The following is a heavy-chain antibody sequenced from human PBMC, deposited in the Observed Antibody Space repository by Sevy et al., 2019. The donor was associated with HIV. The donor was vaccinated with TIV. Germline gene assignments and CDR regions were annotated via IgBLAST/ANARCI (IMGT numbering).Heavy chain of an antibody. V-gene: IGHV3-66*01. D-gene: IGHD5-18*01. CDR1: GFTANSNY. Sequence: GGSLRLSCAASGFTANSNYMTWVRQAPGKGLEGASAILSVDTTYHADSVKDRFTISRDNFKNTLYLHMSSLRAEDTAVYYCARGKSGYGYALNYWGQGTLVTVSS. CDR3: ARGKSGYGYALNY. CDR2: ILSVDTT. J-gene: IGHJ4*02.